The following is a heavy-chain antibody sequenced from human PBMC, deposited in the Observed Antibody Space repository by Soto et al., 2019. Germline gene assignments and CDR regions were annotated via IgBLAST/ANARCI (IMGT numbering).Heavy chain of an antibody. CDR3: AKLPDTAIDPVLFDY. Sequence: GGSLRLSCAASGFTFSSYGMHWVRQAPGKGLEWVAVISYDGSNKYYADSVKGRFTISRDNSKNTLYLQMNSLRAEDTAVYYCAKLPDTAIDPVLFDYWGQGTLVTVSS. D-gene: IGHD5-18*01. V-gene: IGHV3-30*18. CDR1: GFTFSSYG. CDR2: ISYDGSNK. J-gene: IGHJ4*02.